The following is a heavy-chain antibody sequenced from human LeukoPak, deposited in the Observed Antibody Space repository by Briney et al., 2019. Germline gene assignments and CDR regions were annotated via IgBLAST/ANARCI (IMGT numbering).Heavy chain of an antibody. CDR1: GFTFSNYD. CDR3: AKGNWGERLDRYFDL. V-gene: IGHV3-23*01. CDR2: ITGSGGST. J-gene: IGHJ2*01. Sequence: PGGSLRLSCAASGFTFSNYDMSWVRQAPGSGLEWVSGITGSGGSTYYADSVKGRFTISRDNPKTTMYLQMNSLRAEDTAVYYCAKGNWGERLDRYFDLWGRGTLVTVSS. D-gene: IGHD1-26*01.